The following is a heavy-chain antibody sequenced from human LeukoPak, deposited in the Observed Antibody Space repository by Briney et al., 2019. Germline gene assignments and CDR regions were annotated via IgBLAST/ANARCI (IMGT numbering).Heavy chain of an antibody. CDR1: GFTFRCYV. Sequence: TGGSLRLSCVASGFTFRCYVMHWVRQAPGKGLEWATAISYDGSNKYYEHSVKGRFTISRDNSKNTLYLQMDSLRPEDTAVYYCARVGGGYYGSGSLDYYYGLDVWGQGTTVTVSS. CDR3: ARVGGGYYGSGSLDYYYGLDV. CDR2: ISYDGSNK. D-gene: IGHD3-10*01. J-gene: IGHJ6*02. V-gene: IGHV3-30*04.